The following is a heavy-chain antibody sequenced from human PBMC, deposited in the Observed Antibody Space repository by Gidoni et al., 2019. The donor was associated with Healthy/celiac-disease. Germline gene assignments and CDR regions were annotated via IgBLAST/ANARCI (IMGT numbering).Heavy chain of an antibody. CDR1: GGSISSYY. Sequence: QVQLQESGPGLVKPSETLSLTCTVSGGSISSYYWSWIRQPPGKGLEWIGYIYYSGSTNYNPSLKSRVTISVDTSKNQFSLKLSSVTAADTAVYYCARGGSSSFYYYYGMDVWGQGTTVTVSS. V-gene: IGHV4-59*01. CDR2: IYYSGST. CDR3: ARGGSSSFYYYYGMDV. J-gene: IGHJ6*02. D-gene: IGHD6-6*01.